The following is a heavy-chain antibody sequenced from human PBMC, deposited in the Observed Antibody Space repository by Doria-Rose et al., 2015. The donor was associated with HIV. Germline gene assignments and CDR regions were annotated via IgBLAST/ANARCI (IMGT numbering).Heavy chain of an antibody. Sequence: SCAASGFTFSRYSMNWVRQAPGKGPEWVSSISSSSEYIYYVDSVQGRFTISRDNAKNSVYLQMNSLRTEDTAVYYCARDHYDSGGYYRDWGQGTLVTVSS. D-gene: IGHD3-22*01. CDR2: ISSSSEYI. V-gene: IGHV3-21*03. CDR3: ARDHYDSGGYYRD. J-gene: IGHJ4*02. CDR1: GFTFSRYS.